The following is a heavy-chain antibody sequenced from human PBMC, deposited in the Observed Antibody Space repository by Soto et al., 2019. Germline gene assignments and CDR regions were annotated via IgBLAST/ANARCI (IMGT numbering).Heavy chain of an antibody. V-gene: IGHV4-59*01. CDR3: ARVWGGAFDI. CDR2: IYYSGST. J-gene: IGHJ3*02. D-gene: IGHD3-10*01. CDR1: DGSISSYD. Sequence: TETLSLTCTVSDGSISSYDWSWIRQPPGKGLEWIGYIYYSGSTNYNPSLKSRVTISVDTSKNQFSLKLSSVTAADTAVYYCARVWGGAFDIWGQGTMVTVSS.